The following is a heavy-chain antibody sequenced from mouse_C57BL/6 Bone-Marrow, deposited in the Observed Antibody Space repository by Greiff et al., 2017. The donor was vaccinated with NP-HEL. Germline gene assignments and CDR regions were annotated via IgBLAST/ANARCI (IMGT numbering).Heavy chain of an antibody. CDR3: VRARISTVVIMDY. CDR2: ILPGSDST. D-gene: IGHD1-1*01. V-gene: IGHV1-9*01. J-gene: IGHJ4*01. CDR1: GYTFTGYW. Sequence: VKVVESGAELMKPGASVKLSCKASGYTFTGYWIEWVKQRPGHGLEWIGEILPGSDSTNYNEKFKGKATFTADTSSNTVYIQFSSLTTEDSAIYYCVRARISTVVIMDYWGQGTSVTVSS.